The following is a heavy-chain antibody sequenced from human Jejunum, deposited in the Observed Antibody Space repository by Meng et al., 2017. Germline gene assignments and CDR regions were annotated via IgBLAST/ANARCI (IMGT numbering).Heavy chain of an antibody. Sequence: QVQLVQSGSEVKKPGASVKVSCKASGYTFTGYYMHWVREAPGQGLEWMGRINTYSGVPNYAQKFQGRVTMTTDTSINTAYMELSGLSSDETALYYCASNVDCTSTSCYAYWGQGTLVTVSS. V-gene: IGHV1-2*06. CDR1: GYTFTGYY. D-gene: IGHD2-2*01. CDR3: ASNVDCTSTSCYAY. J-gene: IGHJ4*02. CDR2: INTYSGVP.